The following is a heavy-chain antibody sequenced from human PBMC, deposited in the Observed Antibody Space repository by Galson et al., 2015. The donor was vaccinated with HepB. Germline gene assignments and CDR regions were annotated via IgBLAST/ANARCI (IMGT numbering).Heavy chain of an antibody. Sequence: SLRLSCTASGFTFSSYAMTWVRQAPGKGLEWVSAISGSGGSTYYADSVKGRFTISRDNSKNTLYLQMNSLRAEDTAVYYCAKIVGDDYYFDYWGQGTLVTVSS. CDR2: ISGSGGST. CDR3: AKIVGDDYYFDY. V-gene: IGHV3-23*01. D-gene: IGHD3-10*01. CDR1: GFTFSSYA. J-gene: IGHJ4*02.